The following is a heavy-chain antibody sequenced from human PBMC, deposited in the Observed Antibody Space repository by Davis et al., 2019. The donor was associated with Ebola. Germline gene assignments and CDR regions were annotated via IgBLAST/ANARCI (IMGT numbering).Heavy chain of an antibody. CDR3: ARETKSSPNY. D-gene: IGHD6-13*01. Sequence: PSETLSLTCGVSGGSITSNKWWNWVRQSPGKGLEWIAEIHYSGNINYNPSLKSRVTLSVDKSKNQFSLNLNSVTAADTGVYFCARETKSSPNYWGQGTLVTVSS. V-gene: IGHV4-4*02. CDR2: IHYSGNI. CDR1: GGSITSNKW. J-gene: IGHJ4*02.